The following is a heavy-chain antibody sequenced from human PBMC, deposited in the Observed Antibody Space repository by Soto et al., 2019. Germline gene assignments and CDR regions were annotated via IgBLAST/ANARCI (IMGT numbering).Heavy chain of an antibody. D-gene: IGHD3-10*01. CDR3: ARGLILWFGELSRRGGYYSYMGV. CDR2: INDSENI. Sequence: QVQLQQWGAGLLKPSETLSLTCAVYGGSFCGYWWTWIRQIPGKGLGWMGEINDSENINYNLSLKSRVTILSDTTKKQISLRLSSVTAADAAVYYCARGLILWFGELSRRGGYYSYMGVWGKGTTVTVSS. V-gene: IGHV4-34*01. J-gene: IGHJ6*03. CDR1: GGSFCGYW.